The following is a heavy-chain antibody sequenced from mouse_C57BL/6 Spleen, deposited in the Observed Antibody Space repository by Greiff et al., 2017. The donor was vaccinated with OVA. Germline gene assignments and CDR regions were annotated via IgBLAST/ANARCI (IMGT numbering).Heavy chain of an antibody. CDR3: TTLLYYGSSRGYFDV. CDR2: IDPENGDT. Sequence: VQLQQSGAELVRPGASVKLSCTASGFNIKDDYMHWVKQRPEQGLEWIGWIDPENGDTEYASKFQGKATITADTSSNTAYLQHSSLTSEDTTVYYCTTLLYYGSSRGYFDVWGTGTTVTVSS. V-gene: IGHV14-4*01. J-gene: IGHJ1*03. D-gene: IGHD1-1*01. CDR1: GFNIKDDY.